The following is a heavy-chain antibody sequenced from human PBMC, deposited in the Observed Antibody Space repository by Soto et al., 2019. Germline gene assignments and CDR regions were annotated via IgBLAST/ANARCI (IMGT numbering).Heavy chain of an antibody. V-gene: IGHV4-30-2*01. J-gene: IGHJ6*02. Sequence: LSLTCAVSGGSISSGGYSWSWIRQPPGKGLEWIGYIYHSGSTYYNPSLKSRVTISVDRSKNQFSLKLSSVTAADTAVYYCARSGPPGGAAAGYMDVWGQGTTVTVSS. CDR3: ARSGPPGGAAAGYMDV. CDR1: GGSISSGGYS. CDR2: IYHSGST. D-gene: IGHD6-13*01.